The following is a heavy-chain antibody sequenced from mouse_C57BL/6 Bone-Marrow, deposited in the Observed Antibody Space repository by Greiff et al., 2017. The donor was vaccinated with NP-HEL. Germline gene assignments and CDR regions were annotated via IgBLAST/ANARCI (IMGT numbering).Heavy chain of an antibody. V-gene: IGHV2-3*01. Sequence: QVQLQQSGPGLVAPSQSLSITCTVSGFSLTSYGVSWVRQPPGKGLEWLGVIWGDGSANYHSALISRLSISKDNSKSQVVLKLNSRQTDDTATYYGAKKGTFWDSNYLYSYAMDDWGKGTSVTVAS. CDR3: AKKGTFWDSNYLYSYAMDD. CDR1: GFSLTSYG. CDR2: IWGDGSA. J-gene: IGHJ4*01. D-gene: IGHD2-5*01.